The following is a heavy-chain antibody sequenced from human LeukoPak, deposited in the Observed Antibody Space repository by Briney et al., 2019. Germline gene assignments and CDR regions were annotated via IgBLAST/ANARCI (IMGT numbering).Heavy chain of an antibody. D-gene: IGHD6-6*01. CDR3: ARGGYSSSSDYYYYMDV. CDR1: GFTFSSYA. Sequence: GGSLRLSCAASGFTFSSYAMHWVRQAPGKGLEWVAVISYDGSNKYYADSVKGRFTISRDNSKNTLYLQMNSLRAEDTAVYYCARGGYSSSSDYYYYMDVWGKGTTVTVSS. CDR2: ISYDGSNK. V-gene: IGHV3-30*04. J-gene: IGHJ6*03.